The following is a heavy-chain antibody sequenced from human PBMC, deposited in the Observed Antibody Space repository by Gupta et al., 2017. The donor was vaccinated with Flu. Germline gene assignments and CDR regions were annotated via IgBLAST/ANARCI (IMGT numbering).Heavy chain of an antibody. CDR2: ISGSGGST. V-gene: IGHV3-23*01. CDR3: AKARRGGLKCYDY. J-gene: IGHJ4*02. CDR1: GFTFSSYA. Sequence: EVQLLESGVGLVPPGGSLRLSCAASGFTFSSYAMSWVRQAPGKGLEWVSAISGSGGSTYYADAVKGRFTISRDNSKNTLYLQMNRLRAEDTAVYYCAKARRGGLKCYDYWGQGTLVTVSS. D-gene: IGHD2-8*01.